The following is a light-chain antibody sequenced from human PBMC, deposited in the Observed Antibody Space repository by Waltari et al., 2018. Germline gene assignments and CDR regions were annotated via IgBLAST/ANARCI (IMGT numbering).Light chain of an antibody. CDR2: GAS. J-gene: IGKJ1*01. CDR3: QHYVRLPAT. V-gene: IGKV3-20*01. CDR1: QSVRGS. Sequence: EIVLTQSPGTLSLSPGERATLSCRASQSVRGSLAWYQQKAGQAPRLLIYGASSRATGIPDRFSGGGSWTDFSLTISRLEPEDFAVYYCQHYVRLPATFGQGTKVEI.